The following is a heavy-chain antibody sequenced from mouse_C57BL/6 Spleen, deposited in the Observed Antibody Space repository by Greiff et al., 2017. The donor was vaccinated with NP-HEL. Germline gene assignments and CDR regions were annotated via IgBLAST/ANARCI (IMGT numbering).Heavy chain of an antibody. J-gene: IGHJ1*03. Sequence: VQLQQSGAELVKPGASVKLSCTASGFNIKDYYMHWVKQRTEQGLEWIGRIDPEDGETKYAPKFQGKATITADTSSNTAYLQLSSLTAEDTAVYYCATPFTTVVAQGYFDVWGTGTTVTVSS. CDR1: GFNIKDYY. CDR2: IDPEDGET. CDR3: ATPFTTVVAQGYFDV. V-gene: IGHV14-2*01. D-gene: IGHD1-1*01.